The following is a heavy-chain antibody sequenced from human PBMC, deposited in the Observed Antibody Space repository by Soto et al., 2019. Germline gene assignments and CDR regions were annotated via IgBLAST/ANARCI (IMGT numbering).Heavy chain of an antibody. J-gene: IGHJ3*02. D-gene: IGHD3-22*01. V-gene: IGHV4-4*07. CDR3: ARESYYYDSSGYYLGAFDI. Sequence: QVQLQESGPGLVKPSETLSLTCTVSGGSISSYYWSWIRQPAGKGLEWIGRIYTSGSTNYNPSLKSRVTMSVDTSKNQFSLKLSSVTAADTAVYYCARESYYYDSSGYYLGAFDIWGQGTMVTVSS. CDR2: IYTSGST. CDR1: GGSISSYY.